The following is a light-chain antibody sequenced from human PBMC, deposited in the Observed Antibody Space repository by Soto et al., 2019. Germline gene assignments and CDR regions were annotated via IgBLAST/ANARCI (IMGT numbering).Light chain of an antibody. Sequence: EVVMTQSPATLSVSPGDRVTLSCRASQSVSGNLAWYQQKPGQTPRLLIYLTSTRATGIPGRFSGSGSGTEFTLTISSLQSEDFAVYYCQQYNNWPLTFGGGTKVEIK. CDR2: LTS. CDR1: QSVSGN. J-gene: IGKJ4*01. V-gene: IGKV3-15*01. CDR3: QQYNNWPLT.